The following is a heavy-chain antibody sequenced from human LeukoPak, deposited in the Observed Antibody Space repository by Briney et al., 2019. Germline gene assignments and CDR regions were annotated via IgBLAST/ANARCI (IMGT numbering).Heavy chain of an antibody. D-gene: IGHD3-10*01. Sequence: SETLSLTCTVSGGSISSYYWSWIRQPPGKGLEWIGYIYYSGSTNYNPSLKSRVTISVDTSKNQFSPKLSSVTAADTAVYYCARGRWFGEPHFDYWGQGTLVTVSS. CDR2: IYYSGST. CDR1: GGSISSYY. V-gene: IGHV4-59*01. CDR3: ARGRWFGEPHFDY. J-gene: IGHJ4*02.